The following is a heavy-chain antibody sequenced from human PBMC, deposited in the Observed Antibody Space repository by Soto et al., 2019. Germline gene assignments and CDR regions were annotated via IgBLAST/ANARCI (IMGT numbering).Heavy chain of an antibody. Sequence: EVQLVESGGGLVQPGRSLRLSCAASGFTFDDYAMHWVRQAPGKGLEWVSGISWNSGSIGYADSVKGRFTISRDNAKNSLYLQMNSLSAEDTALYYCAKDLLRSGYYYYMDVWGKGTTVTVSS. V-gene: IGHV3-9*01. CDR1: GFTFDDYA. D-gene: IGHD3-10*02. CDR3: AKDLLRSGYYYYMDV. J-gene: IGHJ6*03. CDR2: ISWNSGSI.